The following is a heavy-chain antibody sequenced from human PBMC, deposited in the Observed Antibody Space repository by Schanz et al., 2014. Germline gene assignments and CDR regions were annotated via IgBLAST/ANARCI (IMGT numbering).Heavy chain of an antibody. V-gene: IGHV3-23*01. CDR3: AKAADWPVTRFDP. CDR1: GLIFSNYV. J-gene: IGHJ5*02. D-gene: IGHD3-9*01. CDR2: IGTSGGT. Sequence: EVQLLESGGGLVQPGGSLKLSCAASGLIFSNYVMSWVRQAPGKGLEWVSTIGTSGGTNYAESVKGRFTISRDNFKGALYLQMSSLRADDTAVYYCAKAADWPVTRFDPWGQGTLVTVSS.